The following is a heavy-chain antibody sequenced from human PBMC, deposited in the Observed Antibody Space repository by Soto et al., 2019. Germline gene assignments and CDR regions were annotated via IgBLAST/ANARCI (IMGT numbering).Heavy chain of an antibody. CDR2: FDPEDGET. J-gene: IGHJ4*02. Sequence: ASVKVSCKDSGYTFTGYYMHWVRQAPGKGLEWMGGFDPEDGETIYAQKFQGRVTMTEDTSTDTAYMELSSLRSEDTAVYYWATARPGYYYYDSSGDSVRPPGVYYFDYWGQGTLVTVSS. D-gene: IGHD3-22*01. V-gene: IGHV1-24*01. CDR3: ATARPGYYYYDSSGDSVRPPGVYYFDY. CDR1: GYTFTGYY.